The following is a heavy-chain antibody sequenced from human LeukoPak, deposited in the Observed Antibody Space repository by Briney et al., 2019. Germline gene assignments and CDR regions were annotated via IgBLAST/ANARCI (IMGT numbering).Heavy chain of an antibody. CDR1: GGSFSGYY. D-gene: IGHD3-10*01. CDR3: ARGGSNYYGPGSYRRNWFDP. J-gene: IGHJ5*02. CDR2: INHSGST. V-gene: IGHV4-34*01. Sequence: SETLSLTCAVYGGSFSGYYWSWIRQPPGKGLEWIGEINHSGSTNYNPSLKSRVTISVDTSKNQFSLKLSSVTAADTAVYYCARGGSNYYGPGSYRRNWFDPWGQGTLVTVSS.